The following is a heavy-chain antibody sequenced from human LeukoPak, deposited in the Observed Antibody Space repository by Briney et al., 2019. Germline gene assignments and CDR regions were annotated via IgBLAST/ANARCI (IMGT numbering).Heavy chain of an antibody. D-gene: IGHD5-18*01. CDR2: IYISGST. Sequence: SETLSLTCTVSGGSISTNHYWNWIRQPAGKGLEWIGRIYISGSTNYNPSLQSRITVSVDTSKNQFSLKLRSVTPADTAVYYCARDRHTAMAYYMDVWGKGTTVTVSS. CDR3: ARDRHTAMAYYMDV. CDR1: GGSISTNHY. J-gene: IGHJ6*03. V-gene: IGHV4-4*07.